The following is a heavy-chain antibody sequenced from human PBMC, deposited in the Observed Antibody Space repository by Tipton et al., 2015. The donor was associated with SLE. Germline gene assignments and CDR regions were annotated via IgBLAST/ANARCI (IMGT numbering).Heavy chain of an antibody. V-gene: IGHV4-59*01. J-gene: IGHJ4*02. CDR3: ARGWTGTTR. D-gene: IGHD1-7*01. Sequence: TLSLTCAVYGGSFSGYYWSWIRQPPGKGLEWIGYIYYSGSTNYNPSLKSRVTISVDTSKNQFSLKLSSVTAADTAVYYCARGWTGTTRWGQGTLVTVSS. CDR1: GGSFSGYY. CDR2: IYYSGST.